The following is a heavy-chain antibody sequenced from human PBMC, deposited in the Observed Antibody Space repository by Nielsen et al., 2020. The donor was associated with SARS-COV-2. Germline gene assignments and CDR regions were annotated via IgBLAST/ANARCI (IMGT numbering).Heavy chain of an antibody. CDR2: IYHTGST. J-gene: IGHJ3*02. V-gene: IGHV4-31*03. D-gene: IGHD1-14*01. Sequence: SETLSLTCTVSGDSIKTTSYYWSWILQHPGWGLEWVGYIYHTGSTYYNAALESRVTISADMSKNQFSLELTSLTAADTSVYYCARGIRPRHVFDIWGQGTMVTVSS. CDR3: ARGIRPRHVFDI. CDR1: GDSIKTTSYY.